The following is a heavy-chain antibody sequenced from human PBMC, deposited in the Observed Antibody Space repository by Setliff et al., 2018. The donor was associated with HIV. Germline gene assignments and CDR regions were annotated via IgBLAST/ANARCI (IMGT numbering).Heavy chain of an antibody. CDR3: ARVGRDDYYYAMDV. J-gene: IGHJ6*02. V-gene: IGHV4-38-2*02. Sequence: SETLSLTCTVSGYSISSGYYWGWIRQPPGKGLEWIASIYHSGSTYYNPSLRSRVTISVDTSKNQFSLSLSSVTAADTAVYYCARVGRDDYYYAMDVWGQGTTVTVSS. CDR1: GYSISSGYY. CDR2: IYHSGST. D-gene: IGHD3-10*01.